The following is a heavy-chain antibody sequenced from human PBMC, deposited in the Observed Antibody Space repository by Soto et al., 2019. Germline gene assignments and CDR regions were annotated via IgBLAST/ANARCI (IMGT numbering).Heavy chain of an antibody. D-gene: IGHD6-13*01. CDR1: GYSFTSYW. CDR3: ARLGSWYREYYYYYGMDV. CDR2: IYPGDSDT. J-gene: IGHJ6*02. Sequence: GESLKISCKGSGYSFTSYWIGWVRQMPGKGLEWMGIIYPGDSDTRYSPSFQGQVTISADKSISTAYLQWSSLKASDTAMYYCARLGSWYREYYYYYGMDVWGQGTTVTVSS. V-gene: IGHV5-51*01.